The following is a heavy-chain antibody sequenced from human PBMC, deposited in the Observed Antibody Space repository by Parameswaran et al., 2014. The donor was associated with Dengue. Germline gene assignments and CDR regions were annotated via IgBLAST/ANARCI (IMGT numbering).Heavy chain of an antibody. V-gene: IGHV3-11*03. J-gene: IGHJ4*02. Sequence: WIRQPPGKGLEWVSYISSSSSYTNYADSVKGRFTISRDNAKNSLYLQMNSLRAEDTAVYYCARLYSGYDHLYYFDYWGQGTLVTVSS. CDR2: ISSSSSYT. D-gene: IGHD5-12*01. CDR3: ARLYSGYDHLYYFDY.